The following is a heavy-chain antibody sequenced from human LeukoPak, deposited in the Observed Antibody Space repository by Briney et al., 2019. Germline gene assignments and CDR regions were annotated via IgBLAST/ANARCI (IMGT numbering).Heavy chain of an antibody. D-gene: IGHD6-19*01. CDR2: IYSGGST. CDR3: ASSGRANDAFDI. V-gene: IGHV3-66*01. J-gene: IGHJ3*02. CDR1: GFTFGDYA. Sequence: PGGSLRLSCTASGFTFGDYAMSWVRQAPGKGLEWVSVIYSGGSTYYADSVKGRFTISRDNSKNTLYLQMNSLRAEDTAVYYCASSGRANDAFDIWGQGTMVTVSS.